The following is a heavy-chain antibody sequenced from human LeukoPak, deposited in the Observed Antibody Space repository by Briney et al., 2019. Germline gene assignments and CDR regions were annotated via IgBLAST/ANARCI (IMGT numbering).Heavy chain of an antibody. CDR2: INHSGST. CDR1: GGSFSGYY. Sequence: PSETLSLTCAVYGGSFSGYYWSWIRQPPGKGLEWIGEINHSGSTNYNPSLKSRVTISVDTSKNQFSLKLSSVTAADTAVYYCARDAVAVAKPFDYWGQGTLVTVSA. D-gene: IGHD6-19*01. J-gene: IGHJ4*02. CDR3: ARDAVAVAKPFDY. V-gene: IGHV4-34*01.